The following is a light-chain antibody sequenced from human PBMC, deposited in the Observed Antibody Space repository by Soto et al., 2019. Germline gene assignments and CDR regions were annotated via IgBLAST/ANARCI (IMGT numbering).Light chain of an antibody. Sequence: QSVLTQPASVCGAPGQRVAISCTGSSSNIGAEYDVHWYQQLPGTAPKRLIYGDNNRPSGVPDRFSGSKSGTSASLAITGLQPEDEADYYCQSYDSSLTTFVFGTGTKVTVL. CDR1: SSNIGAEYD. CDR2: GDN. V-gene: IGLV1-40*01. CDR3: QSYDSSLTTFV. J-gene: IGLJ1*01.